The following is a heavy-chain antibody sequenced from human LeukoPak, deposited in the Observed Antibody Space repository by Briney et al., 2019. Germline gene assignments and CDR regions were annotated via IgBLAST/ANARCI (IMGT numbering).Heavy chain of an antibody. CDR3: AKEGCGGDCHYYYYGMDV. CDR2: ISGSGGST. D-gene: IGHD2-21*02. CDR1: GFTFSSYA. Sequence: PGGSLRLSCAASGFTFSSYAMSWVRQAPGKGLEWVSAISGSGGSTYYADSVKGRFTISRDNSKNTLYLQMNSLRAEDTAVYYCAKEGCGGDCHYYYYGMDVWGQGTTVTVSS. V-gene: IGHV3-23*01. J-gene: IGHJ6*02.